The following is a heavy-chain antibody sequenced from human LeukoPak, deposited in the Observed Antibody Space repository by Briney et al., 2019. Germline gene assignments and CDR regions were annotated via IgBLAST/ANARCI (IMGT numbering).Heavy chain of an antibody. V-gene: IGHV5-51*01. CDR2: IYPGDSDT. CDR3: ARHPRVPANAFDI. CDR1: RDTFINSW. Sequence: GESLKISCAGSRDTFINSWIGWVRQMPGKGLEWMGIIYPGDSDTRYSPSFQGQVTIPADKSISTAYLQWSSLKASDTAMYYCARHPRVPANAFDIWGQGTMVTVSS. J-gene: IGHJ3*02.